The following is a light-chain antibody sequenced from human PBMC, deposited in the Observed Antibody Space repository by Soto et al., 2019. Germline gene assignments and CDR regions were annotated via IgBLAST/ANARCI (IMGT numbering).Light chain of an antibody. V-gene: IGKV3-15*01. CDR2: GAS. J-gene: IGKJ4*01. CDR1: QSVSSN. Sequence: EIVMTQSTATLSVSPGERATLSCRASQSVSSNLAWYQQKPGQPPRLLIYGASTRATGVPARFSGSGSGTEFTLTISSLQSEDFAVYYCQQYNSWPPLTFGGGTKVEIK. CDR3: QQYNSWPPLT.